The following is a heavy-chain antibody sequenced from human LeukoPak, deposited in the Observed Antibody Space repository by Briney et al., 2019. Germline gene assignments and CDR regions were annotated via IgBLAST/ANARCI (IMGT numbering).Heavy chain of an antibody. Sequence: GGSLRLSCAASGFTFSSYAMSWVRQAPGKGLEWVSAISGSGSSTYYADSVKGRFTISRDNSKNTLYLQMNSLRAEDTAVYYCAKDGFYCSSTSCYGDYWGQGTLVTVSS. J-gene: IGHJ4*02. V-gene: IGHV3-23*01. CDR1: GFTFSSYA. CDR3: AKDGFYCSSTSCYGDY. CDR2: ISGSGSST. D-gene: IGHD2-2*01.